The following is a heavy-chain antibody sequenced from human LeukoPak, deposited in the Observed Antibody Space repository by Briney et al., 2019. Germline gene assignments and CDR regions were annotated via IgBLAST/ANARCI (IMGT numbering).Heavy chain of an antibody. J-gene: IGHJ4*02. CDR1: GFTFSSYG. Sequence: PGGSLRLSCAASGFTFSSYGMHWVRPAPGKGLEWVAFIRYDGSNKYYADSVKGRFTISRDNSKNTLYLQMNSLRAEDTAVYYCAKDRDIVVVPAAISPFDYWGQGTLVTVSS. D-gene: IGHD2-2*02. CDR3: AKDRDIVVVPAAISPFDY. V-gene: IGHV3-30*02. CDR2: IRYDGSNK.